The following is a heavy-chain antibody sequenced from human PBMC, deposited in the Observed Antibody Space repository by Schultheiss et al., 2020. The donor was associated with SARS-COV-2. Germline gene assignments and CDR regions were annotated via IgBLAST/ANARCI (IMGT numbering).Heavy chain of an antibody. J-gene: IGHJ6*02. Sequence: GSLRLSCAVSGGSISSSNWWSWVRQPPGKGLEWIGEINHSGSTNYNPSLKSRVTISVDTSKNQFSLKLSSVTAADTAVYYCARDRFLVDYGDHYYYYGMDVWGQGTTVTVSS. CDR2: INHSGST. V-gene: IGHV4-4*02. CDR3: ARDRFLVDYGDHYYYYGMDV. CDR1: GGSISSSNW. D-gene: IGHD4-17*01.